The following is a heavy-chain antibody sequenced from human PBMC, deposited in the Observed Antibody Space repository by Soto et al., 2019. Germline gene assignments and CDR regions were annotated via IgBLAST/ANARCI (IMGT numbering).Heavy chain of an antibody. CDR1: GGSLSGYY. CDR3: VRGGGWRWTPA. Sequence: QVQLQQRGAGLLKPSETLSLTCVVYGGSLSGYYWSWIRQLPGKGLEWMGEITPGGSAAYHPSLRRRADISLDTAKNQISLELNSVTVADTAIYYCVRGGGWRWTPAWGQGTLVTVSS. J-gene: IGHJ4*02. V-gene: IGHV4-34*01. CDR2: ITPGGSA. D-gene: IGHD3-3*01.